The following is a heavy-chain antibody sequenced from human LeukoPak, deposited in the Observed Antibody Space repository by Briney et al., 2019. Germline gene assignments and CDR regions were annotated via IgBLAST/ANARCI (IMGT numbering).Heavy chain of an antibody. D-gene: IGHD1-26*01. J-gene: IGHJ4*02. CDR3: AKGEDSGYVDY. CDR2: ISSSGSTI. Sequence: GGSLRLSCAASGFTFSSYEMNWVRQAPGKGLEWVSYISSSGSTIYYADSVKGRFTISRDNAKNSLYLQMNSLRAEDTAVYYCAKGEDSGYVDYWGQGTLVTVSS. V-gene: IGHV3-48*03. CDR1: GFTFSSYE.